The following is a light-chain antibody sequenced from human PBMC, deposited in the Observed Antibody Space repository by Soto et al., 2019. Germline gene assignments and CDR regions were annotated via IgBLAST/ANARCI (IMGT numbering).Light chain of an antibody. CDR1: QSVSSN. J-gene: IGKJ1*01. CDR3: QQYNNWPPT. CDR2: GAS. V-gene: IGKV3-15*01. Sequence: EIAMTQSAATLSASPGERVTLSCRASQSVSSNLAWYQQKPGQAPRLLIYGASTRATGIPARFSGSGSGTEFTLTISSLQSEDFAVYYCQQYNNWPPTFGQGTKVEIK.